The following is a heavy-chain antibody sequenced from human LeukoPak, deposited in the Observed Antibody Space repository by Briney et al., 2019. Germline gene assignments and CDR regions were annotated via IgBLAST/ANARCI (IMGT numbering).Heavy chain of an antibody. D-gene: IGHD1-26*01. CDR2: INPSGGST. Sequence: ASVKVSCKASGYTFTSYYMHWVRQAPGQGLEWMGIINPSGGSTSYAQKFQGRVTMTRDMSTSTVYMELSSLRSEDTAVYYCARARATERSNYYYYYMDVWGKGTTVTVSS. CDR3: ARARATERSNYYYYYMDV. V-gene: IGHV1-46*01. J-gene: IGHJ6*03. CDR1: GYTFTSYY.